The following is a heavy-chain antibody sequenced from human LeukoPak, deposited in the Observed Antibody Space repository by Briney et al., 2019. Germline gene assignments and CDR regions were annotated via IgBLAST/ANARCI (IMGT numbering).Heavy chain of an antibody. CDR3: AKGQVIVGATSDFDY. Sequence: GGSLRLSCAASGFTFSSYAMSWVRQAPGKGLEWVSAISGSGGSTYFADSVKGRFTISRDKSKNTVYLQMNSLRAEDTAVYYCAKGQVIVGATSDFDYWGQGTLVTVSS. CDR2: ISGSGGST. CDR1: GFTFSSYA. J-gene: IGHJ4*02. D-gene: IGHD1-26*01. V-gene: IGHV3-23*01.